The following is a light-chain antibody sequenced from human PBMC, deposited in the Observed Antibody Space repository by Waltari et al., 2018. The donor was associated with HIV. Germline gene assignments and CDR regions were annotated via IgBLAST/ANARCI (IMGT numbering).Light chain of an antibody. CDR3: CSYAGSNTFNYV. J-gene: IGLJ1*01. CDR1: SSDVGGSNY. CDR2: DVS. Sequence: QSALTQPASVSGSPGQSITISCPGTSSDVGGSNYVSWYQQHPGQPPKLMIYDVSKRPSGVSNRFSGSKSGNTASLTISGLQAEDEADYYCCSYAGSNTFNYVFGTGTKVTVL. V-gene: IGLV2-23*02.